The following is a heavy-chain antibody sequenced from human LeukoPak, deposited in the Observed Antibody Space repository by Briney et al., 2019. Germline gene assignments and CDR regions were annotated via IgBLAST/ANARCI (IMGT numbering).Heavy chain of an antibody. Sequence: SVKVSCKASGGTFSSYAISWVRQAPGQGLEWMGGIIPIFGTANYAQKFQGRVTITTDESTSTAYMELSSLRSEDTAVYYCAGYPGIAAAGIYYWGQGTLVTVSS. J-gene: IGHJ4*02. CDR1: GGTFSSYA. CDR3: AGYPGIAAAGIYY. V-gene: IGHV1-69*05. D-gene: IGHD6-13*01. CDR2: IIPIFGTA.